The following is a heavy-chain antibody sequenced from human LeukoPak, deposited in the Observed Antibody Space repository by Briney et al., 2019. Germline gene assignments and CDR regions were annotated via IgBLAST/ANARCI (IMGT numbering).Heavy chain of an antibody. J-gene: IGHJ4*02. CDR2: IKHDGSEK. Sequence: GGSLRLSCAASGFTFSSYAMSWVRQAPGKGLEWVASIKHDGSEKYYVDSERGRFTISRDNTKNLLYLQMSSLRAEDTAVYYCATDRGWRTSGYYLYYFEYWGQGTLVTFSS. CDR1: GFTFSSYA. V-gene: IGHV3-7*01. CDR3: ATDRGWRTSGYYLYYFEY. D-gene: IGHD3-3*01.